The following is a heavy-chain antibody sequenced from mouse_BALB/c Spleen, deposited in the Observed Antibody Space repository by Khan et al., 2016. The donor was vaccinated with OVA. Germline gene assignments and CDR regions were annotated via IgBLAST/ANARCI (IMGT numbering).Heavy chain of an antibody. CDR3: ARIKKIVATYFDY. V-gene: IGHV1S81*02. CDR2: TNPTNGRT. Sequence: QVQLQQPEAELVKAGASVKMSCKASGYTFTSYWMHWVKQRLGQGLEWFAETNPTNGRTYYNEKFKSKATLTVDKSSSTAYMLLSGPTFEDSAVYYCARIKKIVATYFDYWGQGTTLTVSS. CDR1: GYTFTSYW. D-gene: IGHD1-1*01. J-gene: IGHJ2*01.